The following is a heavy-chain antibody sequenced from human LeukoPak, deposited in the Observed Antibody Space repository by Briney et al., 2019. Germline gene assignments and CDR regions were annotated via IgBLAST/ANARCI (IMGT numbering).Heavy chain of an antibody. Sequence: PSQTLSLTCTVSGGSISSGSYYWSWIRQPAGTGLEWIGRIYTSGSTNYNPSLKSRVTMSVDTSKNQFSLKLSSVTAADTAVYYCARDAAQSYYYYYMDVWGKGTTVTVSS. J-gene: IGHJ6*03. V-gene: IGHV4-61*02. CDR2: IYTSGST. CDR3: ARDAAQSYYYYYMDV. CDR1: GGSISSGSYY.